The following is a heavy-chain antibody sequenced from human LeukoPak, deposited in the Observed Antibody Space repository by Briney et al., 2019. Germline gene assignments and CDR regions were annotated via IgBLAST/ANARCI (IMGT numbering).Heavy chain of an antibody. CDR2: ISGSGGST. Sequence: GGSLRLSCAASGFTFSSYAMSWVRQAPGKGLEWVSAISGSGGSTYYADSVKGRFTISRYNSKNTLYLQMNSMRAEDTAVYYCAKAPKLELGYCSGGSCYYFDYWGQGTLVTVSS. CDR1: GFTFSSYA. D-gene: IGHD2-15*01. J-gene: IGHJ4*02. CDR3: AKAPKLELGYCSGGSCYYFDY. V-gene: IGHV3-23*01.